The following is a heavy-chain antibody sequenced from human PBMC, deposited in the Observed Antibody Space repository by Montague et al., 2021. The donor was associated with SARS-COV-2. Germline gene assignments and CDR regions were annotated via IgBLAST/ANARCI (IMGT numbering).Heavy chain of an antibody. V-gene: IGHV4-39*07. J-gene: IGHJ6*02. CDR1: GGSINSSSYY. CDR3: ARVGRQQLVRLSGMDV. Sequence: SETLSLTCTVSGGSINSSSYYWGWIRQPPGKGLEWIGSIYYSGSTYYXPSLKSRVTISVDTSKNQFSLKLSSVTAADTAVYYCARVGRQQLVRLSGMDVWGQGTTVTVPS. D-gene: IGHD6-13*01. CDR2: IYYSGST.